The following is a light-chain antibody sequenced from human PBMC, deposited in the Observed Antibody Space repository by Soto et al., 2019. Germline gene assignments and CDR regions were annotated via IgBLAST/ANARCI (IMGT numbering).Light chain of an antibody. CDR2: DAS. Sequence: VLTQSPATLSLSPGERATLSCRASQSVSSYLAWYQQKPGQAPRLLIYDASNRATGIPARFSGSGSGTDFTLTISSLEPEDFAVYYCQQRSNWPPDFGQRTLLAVK. V-gene: IGKV3-11*01. CDR3: QQRSNWPPD. CDR1: QSVSSY. J-gene: IGKJ5*01.